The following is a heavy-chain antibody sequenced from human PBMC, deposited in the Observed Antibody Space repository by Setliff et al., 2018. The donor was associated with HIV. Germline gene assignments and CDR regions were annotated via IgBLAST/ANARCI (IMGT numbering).Heavy chain of an antibody. CDR2: INHSGDT. CDR1: GGSFSGHF. V-gene: IGHV4-34*01. Sequence: SETLSLTCAVYGGSFSGHFWTWIRQPPQKRLEWIGEINHSGDTNYNPSLKSRVTISVATSKRQFSLKLTSVTAADTAVYYCARSGYCIGEVCYRGPLEYWGQGVLVTVSS. D-gene: IGHD2-15*01. CDR3: ARSGYCIGEVCYRGPLEY. J-gene: IGHJ4*02.